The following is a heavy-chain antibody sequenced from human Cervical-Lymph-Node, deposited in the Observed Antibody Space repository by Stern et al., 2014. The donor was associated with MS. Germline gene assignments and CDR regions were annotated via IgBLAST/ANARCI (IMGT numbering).Heavy chain of an antibody. D-gene: IGHD1-1*01. Sequence: VQLVESGADVKKPGASVKVSCTASGDTFINFGISWVRQAPGQGLEWMGGIIPLFGTPAYAQNFQGGVTISMDESSTTVYIELRGLRSEDTAVYYCARDNDDNGMDVWGQGTTVTVTS. J-gene: IGHJ6*02. CDR3: ARDNDDNGMDV. V-gene: IGHV1-69*05. CDR2: IIPLFGTP. CDR1: GDTFINFG.